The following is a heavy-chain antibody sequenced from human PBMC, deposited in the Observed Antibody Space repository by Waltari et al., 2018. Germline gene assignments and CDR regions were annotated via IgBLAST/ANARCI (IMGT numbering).Heavy chain of an antibody. CDR3: ATRPAAYYYGSGGFSGLRY. V-gene: IGHV1-24*01. CDR2: LDPEDGET. J-gene: IGHJ4*02. Sequence: QVQLVQSGAEVKKPGASLKVSCKVSGYTLPELSMHWVRQAPVKGLEWMGVLDPEDGETIYAQKFQGRVTMTEDSSTDTTYMELRSLRSEDSAVYYCATRPAAYYYGSGGFSGLRYWGQGTLVTVSS. D-gene: IGHD3-10*01. CDR1: GYTLPELS.